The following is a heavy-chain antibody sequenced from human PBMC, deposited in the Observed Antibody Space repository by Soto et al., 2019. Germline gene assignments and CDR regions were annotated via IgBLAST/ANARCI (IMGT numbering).Heavy chain of an antibody. J-gene: IGHJ6*02. Sequence: GESLKISCKGSGYTFTDYWIGWVRQLPGKGLEWMGIIYPGDSDTRYSPSFQGHVTITVDKSISTAYLQWSSLKASDTAMYYCASQYDVDTAMDSYGMDVWGQGTTVTVSS. V-gene: IGHV5-51*01. CDR1: GYTFTDYW. CDR2: IYPGDSDT. D-gene: IGHD5-18*01. CDR3: ASQYDVDTAMDSYGMDV.